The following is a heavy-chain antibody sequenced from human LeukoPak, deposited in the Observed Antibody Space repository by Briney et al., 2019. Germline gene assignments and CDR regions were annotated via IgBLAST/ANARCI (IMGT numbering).Heavy chain of an antibody. D-gene: IGHD5-18*01. CDR1: GFTFSSYT. J-gene: IGHJ4*02. V-gene: IGHV3-23*01. Sequence: GGSLRLSCAASGFTFSSYTMNWVRQAPGKGLEWVSAISGSGVGTYYADSVKGRFTISRDNSWNTLYLQMSSLRAEDTAVYYCAKDQSYGPQYCFDYWGQGTLVTVSS. CDR2: ISGSGVGT. CDR3: AKDQSYGPQYCFDY.